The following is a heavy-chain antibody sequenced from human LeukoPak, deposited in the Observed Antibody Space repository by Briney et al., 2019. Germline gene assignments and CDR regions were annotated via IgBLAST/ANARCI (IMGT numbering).Heavy chain of an antibody. Sequence: PGGSLRLSCAASGFTFSSYAMSWVRQAPGKGLEWVSAISGSGGSTYYADSVKGRFTISRDNSKNTLYLQMNSLRAEDTAVYYCAKVVYDFWSGQGDYWGQGTLVTVSS. CDR2: ISGSGGST. D-gene: IGHD3-3*01. V-gene: IGHV3-23*01. CDR1: GFTFSSYA. J-gene: IGHJ4*02. CDR3: AKVVYDFWSGQGDY.